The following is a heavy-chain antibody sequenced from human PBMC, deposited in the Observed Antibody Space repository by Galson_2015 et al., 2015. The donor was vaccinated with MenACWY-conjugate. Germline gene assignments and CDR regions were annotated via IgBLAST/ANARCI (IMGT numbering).Heavy chain of an antibody. D-gene: IGHD2-8*01. J-gene: IGHJ3*02. V-gene: IGHV3-23*01. CDR2: ITAGPITP. CDR3: ARALMGIAPTDAFYI. Sequence: SLRLSCAASGFTFSSYAVSWVRQAPGKGLEWVSAITAGPITPNYIDSVKGRFTISRDNTKNTLFLQMNSLRADDTALYFCARALMGIAPTDAFYIWSPVTMVTVSS. CDR1: GFTFSSYA.